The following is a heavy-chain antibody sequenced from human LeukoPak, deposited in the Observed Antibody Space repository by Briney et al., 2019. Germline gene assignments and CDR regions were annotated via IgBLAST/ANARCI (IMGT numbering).Heavy chain of an antibody. Sequence: ASVKVSCKASGYTFTDYYMHWVRQAPGQGLEWMGWINPHSGGTDHAQKFQGRVTMTRDTSISTAYMELSRLRSDDTAVYYCARVGDYGYYFDYWGQGTLVTVSS. V-gene: IGHV1-2*02. CDR2: INPHSGGT. CDR1: GYTFTDYY. J-gene: IGHJ4*02. CDR3: ARVGDYGYYFDY. D-gene: IGHD4-17*01.